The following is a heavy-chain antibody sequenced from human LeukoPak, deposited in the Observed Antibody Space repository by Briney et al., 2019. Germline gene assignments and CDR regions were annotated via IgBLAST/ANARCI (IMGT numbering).Heavy chain of an antibody. CDR3: AKDVWYSSGWRPWDY. D-gene: IGHD6-19*01. V-gene: IGHV3-23*01. CDR2: ISGSGGST. Sequence: GGSLRLSCAATGFTFSSYAMSWVRQAPGKGLEWVSAISGSGGSTYYADSVKGRFTISRDNSKNTLYLQMNSLRAEDTAVYYCAKDVWYSSGWRPWDYWGQGTLVTVSS. CDR1: GFTFSSYA. J-gene: IGHJ4*02.